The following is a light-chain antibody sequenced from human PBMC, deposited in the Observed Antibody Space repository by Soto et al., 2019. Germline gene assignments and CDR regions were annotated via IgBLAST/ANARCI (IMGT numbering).Light chain of an antibody. J-gene: IGKJ1*01. CDR2: VAS. CDR3: QQSHSAPPT. Sequence: DIQMTQSPSSLSASVGDRVTITCRASQRIASFLNWYQQRQGQVPKLLIYVASNLHTGVPARFRCSGSGTNFALTISSLPPEDFTSYYCQQSHSAPPTFGQGTNVEIK. V-gene: IGKV1-39*01. CDR1: QRIASF.